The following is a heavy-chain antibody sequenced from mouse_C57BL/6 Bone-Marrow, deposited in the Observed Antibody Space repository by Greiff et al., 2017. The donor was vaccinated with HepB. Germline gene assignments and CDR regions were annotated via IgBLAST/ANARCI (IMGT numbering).Heavy chain of an antibody. Sequence: DVHLVESGGGLVKPGGSLKLSCAASGFTFSSYAMSWVRQTPEKRLEWVATISDGGSYTYYPDNVKGRFTISRDNAKNNLYLQMSHLKSEDTAMYYCARAPPLAYWGQGTLVTVSA. CDR1: GFTFSSYA. V-gene: IGHV5-4*01. J-gene: IGHJ3*01. CDR3: ARAPPLAY. CDR2: ISDGGSYT.